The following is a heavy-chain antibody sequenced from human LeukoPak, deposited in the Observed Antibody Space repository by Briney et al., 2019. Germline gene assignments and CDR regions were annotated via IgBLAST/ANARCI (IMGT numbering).Heavy chain of an antibody. CDR3: ARESIVVVPAATY. V-gene: IGHV3-11*04. CDR2: ISSSGSTI. Sequence: PGGSLRLSCAASGFTFSDYYMSWIRQAPGKGLEWVSYISSSGSTIYYADSVKGRFTISWDNAKNSLYLQMNSLRAEDTAVYYCARESIVVVPAATYWGQGTLVTVSS. CDR1: GFTFSDYY. D-gene: IGHD2-2*01. J-gene: IGHJ4*02.